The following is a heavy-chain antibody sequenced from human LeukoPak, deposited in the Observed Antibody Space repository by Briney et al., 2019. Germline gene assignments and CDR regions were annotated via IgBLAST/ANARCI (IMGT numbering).Heavy chain of an antibody. CDR1: GFAFSSYG. J-gene: IGHJ4*02. V-gene: IGHV3-33*06. CDR3: AKTPHRYCSSTSCLLYYFDY. CDR2: IWYDGSNK. D-gene: IGHD2-2*01. Sequence: PGRSLRLSCAASGFAFSSYGMHWVRQAPGKGLEWVAVIWYDGSNKYYADSVKGRFTISRDNSKNTLYLQMNSPRAEDTAVYYCAKTPHRYCSSTSCLLYYFDYWGQGTLVTVSS.